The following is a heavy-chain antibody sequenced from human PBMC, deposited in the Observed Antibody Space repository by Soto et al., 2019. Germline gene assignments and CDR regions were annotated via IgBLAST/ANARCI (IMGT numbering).Heavy chain of an antibody. CDR2: IYTGGTT. Sequence: GGSLRLSCAASGFTVTSNYMSWVRQAPGKGLECVSFIYTGGTTYYADSVQGRFTISRDNSKNTLYLQMNSLRAEDTAVYYCAGPVSSSWSQNHYYYYAMDAWGQGTRFT. J-gene: IGHJ6*02. CDR3: AGPVSSSWSQNHYYYYAMDA. V-gene: IGHV3-53*01. CDR1: GFTVTSNY. D-gene: IGHD6-13*01.